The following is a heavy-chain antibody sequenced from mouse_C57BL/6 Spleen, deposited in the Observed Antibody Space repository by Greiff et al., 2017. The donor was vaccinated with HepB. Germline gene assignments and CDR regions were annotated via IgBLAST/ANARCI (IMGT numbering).Heavy chain of an antibody. CDR3: ARKNWVSGYFDY. CDR2: INPNNGGT. CDR1: GYTFTDYN. J-gene: IGHJ2*01. Sequence: EVQLQQSGPELVKPGASVKIPCKASGYTFTDYNMDWVKQSHGKSLEWIGDINPNNGGTIYNQKFKGKATLTVDKSSSTAYMELRSLTSEDTAVYYWARKNWVSGYFDYWGQGTTLTVSS. V-gene: IGHV1-18*01. D-gene: IGHD4-1*01.